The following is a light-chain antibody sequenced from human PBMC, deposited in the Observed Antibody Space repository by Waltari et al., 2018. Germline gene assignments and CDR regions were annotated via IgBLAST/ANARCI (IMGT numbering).Light chain of an antibody. Sequence: DIVMTQSPDSLAASLGATATINYQPSPSVLYSSNNKNYLAWYQQKPGQPPKLLIYWASTRESGVPDRFSGSGSGTDFTLTISSLQAEDVAVYYCQQYYSTPGTFGQGTKVEIK. CDR2: WAS. V-gene: IGKV4-1*01. CDR1: PSVLYSSNNKNY. CDR3: QQYYSTPGT. J-gene: IGKJ1*01.